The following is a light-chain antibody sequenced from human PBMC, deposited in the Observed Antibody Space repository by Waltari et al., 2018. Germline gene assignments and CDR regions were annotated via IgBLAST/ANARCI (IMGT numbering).Light chain of an antibody. Sequence: QSALTQPASVSGSPGQSITISCTGTSSDIGNYNFFVSWYQHRPGEAPKLIIYEGNVRPSGVSDRFSGSKSGNAASLTISGLQAEDEAHYYCCSYRVRVFFGGGTKLTVL. V-gene: IGLV2-23*01. CDR2: EGN. CDR1: SSDIGNYNFF. J-gene: IGLJ2*01. CDR3: CSYRVRVF.